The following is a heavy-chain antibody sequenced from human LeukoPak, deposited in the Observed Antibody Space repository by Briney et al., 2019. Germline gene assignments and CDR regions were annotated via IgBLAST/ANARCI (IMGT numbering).Heavy chain of an antibody. D-gene: IGHD3-3*01. CDR3: AEDSFWQRDAFDI. CDR2: ISGSGGST. J-gene: IGHJ3*02. V-gene: IGHV3-23*01. Sequence: TGGSLRLSCAASGFTFSSYAMSWVRQAPGKGLEWVSAISGSGGSTYYADSVKGRFTISRDNSKNTLYLQMNSLRAEDTAVYYCAEDSFWQRDAFDIWGQGTMVTVSS. CDR1: GFTFSSYA.